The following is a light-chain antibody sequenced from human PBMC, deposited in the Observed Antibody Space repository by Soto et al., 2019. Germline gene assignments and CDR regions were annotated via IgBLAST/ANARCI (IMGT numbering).Light chain of an antibody. V-gene: IGLV2-8*01. CDR2: EVI. J-gene: IGLJ1*01. CDR3: TSYTDSNIYV. Sequence: QSALTQPPSASGSPGQSVTISCTGSSSDVGNYNYVSWYQQHPGKAPKLMIYEVIKRPSGVPARFSGSKSGNTASLTVSGLQAADEADYYCTSYTDSNIYVFGSGTKLTVL. CDR1: SSDVGNYNY.